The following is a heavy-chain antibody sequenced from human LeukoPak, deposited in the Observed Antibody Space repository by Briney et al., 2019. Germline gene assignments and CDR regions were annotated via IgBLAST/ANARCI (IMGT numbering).Heavy chain of an antibody. Sequence: SGTLSLTSAVSVGSFTGFYLSWIRQPPGQGLEWIGEISHSGSTKYNPSIRSPVTISVDTSKNQFSLKLSSVTAADTAVYYCAREPRVPAAMLNELDYWGQGTLVTVSS. J-gene: IGHJ4*02. D-gene: IGHD2-2*01. CDR3: AREPRVPAAMLNELDY. CDR1: VGSFTGFY. CDR2: ISHSGST. V-gene: IGHV4-34*01.